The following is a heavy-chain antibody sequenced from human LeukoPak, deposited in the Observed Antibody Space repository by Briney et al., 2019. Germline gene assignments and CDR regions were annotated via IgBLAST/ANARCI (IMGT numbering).Heavy chain of an antibody. CDR2: ISYDGSNK. Sequence: PGRSLRLSCAASGFTFSSYAMHWVRQAPGQGLEWVAVISYDGSNKFYADSVKGRFTISRDNSKNTLYLQMNSLRAEDTAVYYCARPQNYYYYYGMDGGGQGTTVTVS. CDR1: GFTFSSYA. CDR3: ARPQNYYYYYGMDG. J-gene: IGHJ6*02. V-gene: IGHV3-30-3*01.